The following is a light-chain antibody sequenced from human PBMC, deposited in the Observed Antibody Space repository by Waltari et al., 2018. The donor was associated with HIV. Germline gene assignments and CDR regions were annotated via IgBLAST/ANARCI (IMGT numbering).Light chain of an antibody. V-gene: IGLV4-69*01. CDR2: LNSDGSH. CDR3: NSYAGNNKGV. Sequence: QLVLTQSPSASASLGASVKFTCTLSSGHSNYDIAWHQQQPEKGPRYLMKLNSDGSHSKGDGIPDRFSGSSSGAERYLTISSLQSEDEADYYCNSYAGNNKGVFGTGTKVTVL. CDR1: SGHSNYD. J-gene: IGLJ1*01.